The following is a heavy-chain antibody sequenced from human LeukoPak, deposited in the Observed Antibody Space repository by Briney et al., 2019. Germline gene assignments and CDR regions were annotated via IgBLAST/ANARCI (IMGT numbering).Heavy chain of an antibody. CDR2: ICHSGST. J-gene: IGHJ3*02. Sequence: SETLSLTCTVSGVSISSGGYYWSRLGQPPGQGLEWIGYICHSGSTYYNPSLKSRVTISVDRSKNQFSMKLSSVTAADTAVYYCARGVLWFGEPDAFDIWGQGTMVTVSS. V-gene: IGHV4-30-2*01. CDR1: GVSISSGGYY. CDR3: ARGVLWFGEPDAFDI. D-gene: IGHD3-10*01.